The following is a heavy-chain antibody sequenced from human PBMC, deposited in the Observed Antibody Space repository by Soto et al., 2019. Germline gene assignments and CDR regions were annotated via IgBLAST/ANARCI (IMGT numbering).Heavy chain of an antibody. CDR2: INAGNGNT. D-gene: IGHD3-22*01. CDR1: GYTFTSYA. J-gene: IGHJ3*02. Sequence: ASVKVSCKASGYTFTSYAMHWVRQAPGQRLEWMGWINAGNGNTKYSQKFQGRVTITRDTSASTAYTELSSLRSEDTAVYYCARLDRHDAFDIWGQGTMVTVSS. V-gene: IGHV1-3*01. CDR3: ARLDRHDAFDI.